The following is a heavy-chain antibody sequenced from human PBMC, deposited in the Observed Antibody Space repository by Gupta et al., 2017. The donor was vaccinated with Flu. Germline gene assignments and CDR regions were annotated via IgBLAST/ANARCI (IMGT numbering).Heavy chain of an antibody. J-gene: IGHJ4*02. Sequence: EVQLLESGGGLVQPGGSLRLSCAASGFTFSSYDMSWVRQGPGKVLEWVSALSASGFTPYYADSVKGRFTISRDNSQNTLYLQMNSLRADDTAVYYCAKGFYDPFDYWGQGTLVTVSS. CDR1: GFTFSSYD. D-gene: IGHD3-3*01. CDR2: LSASGFTP. CDR3: AKGFYDPFDY. V-gene: IGHV3-23*01.